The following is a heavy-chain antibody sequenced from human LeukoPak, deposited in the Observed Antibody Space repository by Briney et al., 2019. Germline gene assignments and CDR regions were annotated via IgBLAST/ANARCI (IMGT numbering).Heavy chain of an antibody. J-gene: IGHJ1*01. CDR3: ATASAITSPGTFQH. CDR1: GFTFSDYY. CDR2: ISNSGTSI. V-gene: IGHV3-11*01. Sequence: GGSLRLPCGGSGFTFSDYYMNWIRQAPGKGLEWVSYISNSGTSIYQSDSVKGRFTISRDNAKNSLYLQMNSLRAEDTAVYYCATASAITSPGTFQHWGQGTMVTVSS. D-gene: IGHD1-1*01.